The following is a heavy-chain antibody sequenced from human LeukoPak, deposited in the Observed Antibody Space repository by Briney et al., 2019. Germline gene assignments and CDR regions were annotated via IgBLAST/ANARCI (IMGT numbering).Heavy chain of an antibody. D-gene: IGHD3-10*01. CDR3: ARERGATFDY. CDR1: GGSISSGGYY. Sequence: TLSLTCTVSGGSISSGGYYWSWIRPHPGKGLEWIGYIYYSGSTYYNPSLKSRVTISVDTSKNQFSLKLSSVTAADTAVYYCARERGATFDYWGQGTLVTVSS. CDR2: IYYSGST. V-gene: IGHV4-31*03. J-gene: IGHJ4*02.